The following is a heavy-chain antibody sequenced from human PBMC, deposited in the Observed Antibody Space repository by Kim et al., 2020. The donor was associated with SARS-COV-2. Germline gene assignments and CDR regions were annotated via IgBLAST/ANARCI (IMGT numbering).Heavy chain of an antibody. CDR2: MDWDDDS. Sequence: QVTLRESGPALVKPTQTLTLTCTFSGFSLNTNEMYVNWIRQPPGKALEWLARMDWDDDSYYSTSLKTRLTLSEDASKSHVVLTMTNMDPVDTAMYSCARMTMVNEGYFFDYWGQGTLVTVSS. CDR1: GFSLNTNEMY. CDR3: ARMTMVNEGYFFDY. J-gene: IGHJ4*02. D-gene: IGHD3-10*01. V-gene: IGHV2-70*13.